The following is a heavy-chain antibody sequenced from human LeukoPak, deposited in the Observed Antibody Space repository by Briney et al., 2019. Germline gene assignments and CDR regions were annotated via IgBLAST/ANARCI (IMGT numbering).Heavy chain of an antibody. Sequence: SETLSLSCTVSGYSLSSGYYWGWIRQPPGKGLEWIGRIYHSGSTSYNPSLKSRVTISVDTSKNQFSLKLSYVTAADTAVYYCARAADSSSCYQYYYYYYYYMDVWGKGTTVTVSS. J-gene: IGHJ6*03. CDR3: ARAADSSSCYQYYYYYYYYMDV. D-gene: IGHD6-13*01. CDR1: GYSLSSGYY. CDR2: IYHSGST. V-gene: IGHV4-38-2*02.